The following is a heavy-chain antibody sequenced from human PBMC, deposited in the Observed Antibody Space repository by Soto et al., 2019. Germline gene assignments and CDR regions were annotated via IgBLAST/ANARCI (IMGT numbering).Heavy chain of an antibody. Sequence: QVQLVESGGGVVQPGRSLRLSCAASGFIFSSYAMHWVRQAPGKGLEWVAVISYDGSNKYYADSVKGRFTISRDNSKNTLYLQMNSLRAEDTAVYYCARDRIEGGYGPGAFDYWGQGTLVTVSS. V-gene: IGHV3-30-3*01. J-gene: IGHJ4*02. CDR1: GFIFSSYA. CDR3: ARDRIEGGYGPGAFDY. D-gene: IGHD5-12*01. CDR2: ISYDGSNK.